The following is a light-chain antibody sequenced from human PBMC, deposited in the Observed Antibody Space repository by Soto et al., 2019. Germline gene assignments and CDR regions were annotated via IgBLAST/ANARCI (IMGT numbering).Light chain of an antibody. V-gene: IGKV3-20*01. CDR2: DAS. J-gene: IGKJ4*01. CDR3: EQYGSTPLT. Sequence: EIVLTQSPGTLSLSTGARATLSCRARQSVANNYLAWYQQNPGQAPRFLIYDASSMATGIPDRFSGSGSGTDFTLTISRLELEDFAVYYCEQYGSTPLTFGGGTKVEIK. CDR1: QSVANNY.